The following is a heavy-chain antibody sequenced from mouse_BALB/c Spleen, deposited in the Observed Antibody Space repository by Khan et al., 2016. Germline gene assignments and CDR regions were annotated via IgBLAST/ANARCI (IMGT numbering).Heavy chain of an antibody. CDR2: IWAVGGT. J-gene: IGHJ4*01. CDR1: GFSLTSYG. D-gene: IGHD1-2*01. CDR3: ARDPEFITTSTGTMDY. Sequence: QVQLKQSGPGLVAPSQSLSITCTVSGFSLTSYGVHWVRQPPGKGLEWLGVIWAVGGTEYNLVLMSRLRISKDNSKSQVFFKMNSLSTDDAAIYYCARDPEFITTSTGTMDYWGQGTSVTVSS. V-gene: IGHV2-9*02.